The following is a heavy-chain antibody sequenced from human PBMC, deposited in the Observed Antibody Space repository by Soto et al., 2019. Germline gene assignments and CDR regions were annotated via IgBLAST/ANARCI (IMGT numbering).Heavy chain of an antibody. CDR3: TKVKDGGVLTTIFDY. CDR1: GFTFSSYA. J-gene: IGHJ4*02. V-gene: IGHV3-23*01. Sequence: GGSLRLSCAASGFTFSSYAMSWVRQAPGKGLEWVSAISGSGDMTFHADSAKGRFSISRDNSRSTLYLDMYSLRDEDTAVYHCTKVKDGGVLTTIFDYWGQGTQGTVSS. CDR2: ISGSGDMT. D-gene: IGHD3-16*01.